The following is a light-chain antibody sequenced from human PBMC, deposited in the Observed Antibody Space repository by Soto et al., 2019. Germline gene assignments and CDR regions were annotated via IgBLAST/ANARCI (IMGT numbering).Light chain of an antibody. J-gene: IGKJ1*01. CDR3: QQYHSLWA. V-gene: IGKV1-5*01. Sequence: DIHMTQSPSTVSASVGDRVTITCRASESISTWLAWYQQKPGQAPKLLIYDASISDSGVPSRFSGSGSGTEFTLTVSNLQPDDSATYYCQQYHSLWAFGQGTKVEIK. CDR1: ESISTW. CDR2: DAS.